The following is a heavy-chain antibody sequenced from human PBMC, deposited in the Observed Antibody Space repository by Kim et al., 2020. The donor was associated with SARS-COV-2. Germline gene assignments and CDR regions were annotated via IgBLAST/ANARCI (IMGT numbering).Heavy chain of an antibody. D-gene: IGHD6-13*01. V-gene: IGHV1-3*01. Sequence: ASVKVSCKASGYTFTSYAIHWVRQAPGQRLEWMGWINAGNGNTKYSQKFQGRVTITRDTSASTAYMEMSSLRSEDTAVYYCASPMYSGSWYDVFDIWGRGTMVTVSS. CDR3: ASPMYSGSWYDVFDI. CDR2: INAGNGNT. CDR1: GYTFTSYA. J-gene: IGHJ3*02.